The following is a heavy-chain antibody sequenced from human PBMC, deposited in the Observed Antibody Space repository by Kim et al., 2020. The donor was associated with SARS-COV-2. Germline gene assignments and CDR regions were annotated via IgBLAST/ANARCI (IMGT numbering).Heavy chain of an antibody. CDR1: GFTFSSYA. Sequence: GGSLRLSCAASGFTFSSYAMSWVRQAPGKGLEWVSAISGSGGSTYYADSVKGRFTISRDNSKNTLYLQMNSLRAEDTAVYYCAKGAGYYDSSGYYAFDIWGQGTMVTVSS. CDR3: AKGAGYYDSSGYYAFDI. J-gene: IGHJ3*02. D-gene: IGHD3-22*01. CDR2: ISGSGGST. V-gene: IGHV3-23*01.